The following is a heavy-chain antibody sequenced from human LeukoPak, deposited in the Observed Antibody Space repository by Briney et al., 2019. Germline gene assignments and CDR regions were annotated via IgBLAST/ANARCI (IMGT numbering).Heavy chain of an antibody. CDR1: GFTFDVYA. Sequence: PGGPLRLSCAPSGFTFDVYAMHGVRQAPGKGLEWVSLISWDGGSTYYADFVKGRFTISRDNSKNSLYLQRNSLRAEDAPLYYCTKDMVPAAISNVDYWGQGTLVTVSS. CDR2: ISWDGGST. CDR3: TKDMVPAAISNVDY. J-gene: IGHJ4*02. V-gene: IGHV3-43D*03. D-gene: IGHD2-2*02.